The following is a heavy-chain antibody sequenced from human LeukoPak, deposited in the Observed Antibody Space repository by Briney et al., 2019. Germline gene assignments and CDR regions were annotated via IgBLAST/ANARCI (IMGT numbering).Heavy chain of an antibody. CDR1: GYTFTNYG. D-gene: IGHD5-12*01. CDR3: ARDTYSGYDYDPYYFDY. V-gene: IGHV1-18*01. Sequence: ASVNVSCKASGYTFTNYGIRWVRQAPGKGGEWMGWISAYNGNTNYAQKLQGRVTITADTSTRKAYMKLRSLRSDDTAVYYCARDTYSGYDYDPYYFDYWGQGTLVTVSS. CDR2: ISAYNGNT. J-gene: IGHJ4*02.